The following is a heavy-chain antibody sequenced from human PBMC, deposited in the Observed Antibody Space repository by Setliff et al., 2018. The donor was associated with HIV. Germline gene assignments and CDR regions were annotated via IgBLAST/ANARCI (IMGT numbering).Heavy chain of an antibody. D-gene: IGHD4-17*01. J-gene: IGHJ4*02. Sequence: ETLSLTCTVSGGSISSNSYYWGWIRQPPGKGLEWIGSIYYSGNTNYNPSLKSRVTISVDTSKNQLSLKLSSVTAADTAVYYCAREIYGGNSRPFDYWGQGTLVTVSS. CDR1: GGSISSNSYY. CDR2: IYYSGNT. V-gene: IGHV4-39*07. CDR3: AREIYGGNSRPFDY.